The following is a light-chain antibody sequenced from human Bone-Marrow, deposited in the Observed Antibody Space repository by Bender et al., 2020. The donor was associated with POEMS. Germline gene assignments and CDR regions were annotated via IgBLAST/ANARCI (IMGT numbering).Light chain of an antibody. CDR3: SSWDDSLSGWV. CDR1: SSDVGDYNY. J-gene: IGLJ3*02. CDR2: EVS. V-gene: IGLV2-11*01. Sequence: QSALTQPRSVSGSPGQSVTISCTATSSDVGDYNYVSWYQQHPGKAPKLMIFEVSKRPSGVPDRFSGSKSANTASLAISDIQSEDEGDYYCSSWDDSLSGWVFGGGTKLTVL.